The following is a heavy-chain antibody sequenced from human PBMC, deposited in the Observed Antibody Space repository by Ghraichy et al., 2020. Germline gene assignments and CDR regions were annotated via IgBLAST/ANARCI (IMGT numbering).Heavy chain of an antibody. J-gene: IGHJ3*02. D-gene: IGHD3-16*02. CDR1: GFTFSDYY. CDR2: ISSSGYTI. CDR3: ARVKSYPNAFDI. V-gene: IGHV3-11*01. Sequence: GGSLRLSCAASGFTFSDYYMSWIRQAPGKGLEWISYISSSGYTIYYADSVKGRFTISRDNAKNSLYLQMNSLRAEDTAVYYCARVKSYPNAFDIWGQGTTVTVSS.